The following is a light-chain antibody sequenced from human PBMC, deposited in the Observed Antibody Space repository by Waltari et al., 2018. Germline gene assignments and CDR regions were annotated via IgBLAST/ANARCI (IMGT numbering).Light chain of an antibody. J-gene: IGLJ2*01. Sequence: SYELTPPPSVSVSPGQTASITCSGDQLGNKYVSWYQQKPGQSPVLIIYQNTNRPSGILVRTAGSIAGNTATMTIGGTRVMDESDYYCQAWDTISAGLGGGTKLTVL. CDR3: QAWDTISAG. V-gene: IGLV3-1*01. CDR2: QNT. CDR1: QLGNKY.